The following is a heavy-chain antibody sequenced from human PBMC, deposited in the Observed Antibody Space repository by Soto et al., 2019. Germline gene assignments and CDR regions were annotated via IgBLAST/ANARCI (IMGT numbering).Heavy chain of an antibody. CDR1: GFTFSSYS. D-gene: IGHD2-15*01. CDR2: ISSSSSYI. Sequence: EVQLVESGGGLVKPGGSLRLSCAASGFTFSSYSMNWVRQAPGKGLEWVSSISSSSSYIYYADSVKGRFTISRDNAKNSLYLQMNSLRAEDTAVYYCARTDCSGGSCYESFYYYGMDVWGQGTTVTVSS. CDR3: ARTDCSGGSCYESFYYYGMDV. J-gene: IGHJ6*02. V-gene: IGHV3-21*01.